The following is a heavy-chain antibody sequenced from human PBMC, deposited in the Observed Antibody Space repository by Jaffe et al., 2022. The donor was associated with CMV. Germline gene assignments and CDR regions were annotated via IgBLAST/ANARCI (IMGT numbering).Heavy chain of an antibody. J-gene: IGHJ6*03. CDR3: ARVQVGATTTYYYYMDV. CDR1: GGSISSSNW. CDR2: IYHSGST. Sequence: QVQLQESGPGLVKPSGTLSLTCAVSGGSISSSNWWSWVRQPPGKGLEWIGEIYHSGSTNYNPSLKSRVTISVDKSKNQFSLKLSSVTAADTAVYYCARVQVGATTTYYYYMDVWGKGTTVTVSS. D-gene: IGHD1-26*01. V-gene: IGHV4-4*02.